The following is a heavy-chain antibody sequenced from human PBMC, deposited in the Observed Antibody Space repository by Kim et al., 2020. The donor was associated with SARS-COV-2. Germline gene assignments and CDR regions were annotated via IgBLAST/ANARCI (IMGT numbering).Heavy chain of an antibody. CDR3: ARVEYSSSSAAFDI. Sequence: ASVKVSCKASGYTFTSYAMNWVRQAPGQGLEWMGWINTNTGNPTYAQGFTGRFVFSLDTSVSTAYLQISSLKAEDTAVYYCARVEYSSSSAAFDIWGQGTMVTVSS. CDR2: INTNTGNP. V-gene: IGHV7-4-1*02. CDR1: GYTFTSYA. J-gene: IGHJ3*02. D-gene: IGHD6-6*01.